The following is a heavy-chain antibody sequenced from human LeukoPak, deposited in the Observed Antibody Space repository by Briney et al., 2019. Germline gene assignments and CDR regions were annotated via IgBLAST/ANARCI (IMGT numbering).Heavy chain of an antibody. D-gene: IGHD6-25*01. V-gene: IGHV4-39*01. CDR3: ARKSRLERTFDP. J-gene: IGHJ5*02. CDR2: IYYSGST. CDR1: GGSISSSSYY. Sequence: SETLSLTCTVSGGSISSSSYYWGWIRQPPGKGLESIGSIYYSGSTYYNPSLKSRVTISVDTSKNQFSLKLSSVTAADTAVYYCARKSRLERTFDPWGQGTLVTVSS.